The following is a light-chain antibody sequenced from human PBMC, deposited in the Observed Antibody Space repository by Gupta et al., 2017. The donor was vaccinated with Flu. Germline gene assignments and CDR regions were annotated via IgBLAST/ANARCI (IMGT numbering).Light chain of an antibody. Sequence: DIQMTQSPSSLSAPVGDRVTITCRASQSISSYLNWYQQKPGKAPKLLIYAASSLQSGVPSRFSGSGSGTDFTLTISSLQPEDFATYYCQQSDSSTWTFGQGTKVEIK. J-gene: IGKJ1*01. CDR3: QQSDSSTWT. CDR1: QSISSY. CDR2: AAS. V-gene: IGKV1-39*01.